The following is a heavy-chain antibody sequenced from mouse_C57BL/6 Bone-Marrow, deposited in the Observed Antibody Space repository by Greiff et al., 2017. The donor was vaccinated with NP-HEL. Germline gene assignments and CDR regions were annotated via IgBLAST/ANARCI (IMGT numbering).Heavy chain of an antibody. D-gene: IGHD2-4*01. V-gene: IGHV5-17*01. CDR2: ISSGSSTI. Sequence: EVQLVESGGGLVKPGGSLKLSCAASGFTFSDYGMHWVRQAPEKGLEWVAYISSGSSTIYYADTVKGRFTISRDNAKNTLFLQMTSLRSEDTAMYYCARGNDYDAWFAYWGQGTLVTVSA. CDR3: ARGNDYDAWFAY. J-gene: IGHJ3*01. CDR1: GFTFSDYG.